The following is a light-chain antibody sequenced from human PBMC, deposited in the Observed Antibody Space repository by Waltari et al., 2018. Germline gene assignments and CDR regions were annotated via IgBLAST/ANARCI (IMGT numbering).Light chain of an antibody. CDR3: QVWDTNTDLVV. CDR1: NIGRKN. Sequence: SYVLTQPPSVSVAPGKTARITCEKNNIGRKNVHWYQQKPAQAPVLVVYDGSDRPSGIPERFSGSNSGNTATLTVSRVEAGDEADYYCQVWDTNTDLVVFGGGTKLTVL. V-gene: IGLV3-21*03. J-gene: IGLJ2*01. CDR2: DGS.